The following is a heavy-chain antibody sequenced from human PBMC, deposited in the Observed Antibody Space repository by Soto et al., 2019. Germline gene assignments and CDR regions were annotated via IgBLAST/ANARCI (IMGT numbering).Heavy chain of an antibody. J-gene: IGHJ6*02. V-gene: IGHV4-59*01. Sequence: SETLSLTCTVSGGSISSYYWSWIRQPTGKGLEWIGYIYYSGSTNYNPSLKSRVTISVDTSKNQFSLKLSSVTAADTAVYYCARDLKVGYYYYGMDVWGQGTTVTVSS. CDR3: ARDLKVGYYYYGMDV. CDR2: IYYSGST. CDR1: GGSISSYY.